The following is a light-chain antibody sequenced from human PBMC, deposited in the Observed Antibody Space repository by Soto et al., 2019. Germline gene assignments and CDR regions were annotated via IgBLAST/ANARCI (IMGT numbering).Light chain of an antibody. J-gene: IGKJ2*01. CDR3: QHYGNSPS. Sequence: VLTQSPGTLSLSPGDRATLSCRSSQRVSGSSLAWYQQKPGQAPRVLFYGATTRATGVPDRFSGNGSGADFTLTISILEHGDFVVYHCQHYGNSPSFGPGTKLEIK. V-gene: IGKV3-20*01. CDR2: GAT. CDR1: QRVSGSS.